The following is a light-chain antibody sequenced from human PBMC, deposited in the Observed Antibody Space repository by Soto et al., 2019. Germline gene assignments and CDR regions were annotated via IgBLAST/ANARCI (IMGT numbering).Light chain of an antibody. CDR2: DVS. J-gene: IGKJ3*01. CDR3: QYYGASVFT. CDR1: QSLSSYY. V-gene: IGKV3D-20*01. Sequence: EIVLTQSPATLSLAPGERATLSCGASQSLSSYYLAWYQQKPGLAPRLLIYDVSNRATGIPDRFSGSGSGTDFTLTISRLEPEDFAVYFCQYYGASVFTFGPGTKVDIK.